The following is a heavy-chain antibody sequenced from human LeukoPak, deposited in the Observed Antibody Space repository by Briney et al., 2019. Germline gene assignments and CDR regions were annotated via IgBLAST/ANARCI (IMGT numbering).Heavy chain of an antibody. CDR2: IYYSGST. Sequence: SETLSLTCTVSGGSLSSYYWSWIRQPPGKGLEWIGYIYYSGSTDYNPSLKSRVTISVDTSKNQFSLKLSSVTAADTAVYYCARECGGDCQCAPFDYWGQGTLVTVSS. V-gene: IGHV4-59*01. J-gene: IGHJ4*02. D-gene: IGHD2-21*02. CDR1: GGSLSSYY. CDR3: ARECGGDCQCAPFDY.